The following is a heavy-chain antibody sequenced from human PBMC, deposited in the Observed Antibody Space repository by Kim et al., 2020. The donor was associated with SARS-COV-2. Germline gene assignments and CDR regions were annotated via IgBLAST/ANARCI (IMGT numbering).Heavy chain of an antibody. V-gene: IGHV4-34*01. J-gene: IGHJ5*01. Sequence: SETLSLTCAVYGGSFSGYYWSWIRQPPGKGLEWIGEINHSGSTNYNPSLKSRVTISVDTSKNQFSLKLSSVTAADTAVYYCARGGGIRLRYFDWLHNWF. CDR1: GGSFSGYY. D-gene: IGHD3-9*01. CDR3: ARGGGIRLRYFDWLHNWF. CDR2: INHSGST.